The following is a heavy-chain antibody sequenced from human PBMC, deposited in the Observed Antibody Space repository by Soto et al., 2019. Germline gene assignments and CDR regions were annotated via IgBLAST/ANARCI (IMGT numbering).Heavy chain of an antibody. J-gene: IGHJ4*02. CDR1: GFSFRSYA. Sequence: EVQLLESGGGLAQPGGSLRLSCAASGFSFRSYAMRWVRQAPGKGLEWVSSISGNGGSTYYADSVKGRVTISRDNSKNTLYLQMNSLRAEDTAIYYCTKMGCSGDTCYPEYWGQGALVTVSS. D-gene: IGHD2-15*01. CDR3: TKMGCSGDTCYPEY. V-gene: IGHV3-23*01. CDR2: ISGNGGST.